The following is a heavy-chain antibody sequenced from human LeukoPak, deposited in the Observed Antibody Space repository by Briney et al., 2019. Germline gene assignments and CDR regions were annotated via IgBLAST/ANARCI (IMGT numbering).Heavy chain of an antibody. J-gene: IGHJ4*02. D-gene: IGHD3-10*01. CDR1: GFTFSSNS. CDR3: ARRVHSGSQLHHFDC. V-gene: IGHV3-23*01. CDR2: IGITAST. Sequence: GGSLRLSCAVSGFTFSSNSMNWVRQAPGKGLEWVSFIGITASTYYADSVKGRFTISRDNSNNTLYLQMNSLRAEDTAVYYCARRVHSGSQLHHFDCWGQGTLVTVSS.